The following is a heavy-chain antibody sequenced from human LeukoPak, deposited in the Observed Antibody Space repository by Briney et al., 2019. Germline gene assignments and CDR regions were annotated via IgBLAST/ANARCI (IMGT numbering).Heavy chain of an antibody. CDR1: GGSISSYY. Sequence: PSETLSLTCTVSGGSISSYYWSWIRQPPGKGLEWIGYIYYSGSTNYNTSLKSRVTISVDTSKNQFSLKLSSVTAADTAVYYCARDLGDYDSSGFDYWGQGTLVTVSS. CDR2: IYYSGST. CDR3: ARDLGDYDSSGFDY. D-gene: IGHD3-22*01. J-gene: IGHJ4*02. V-gene: IGHV4-59*01.